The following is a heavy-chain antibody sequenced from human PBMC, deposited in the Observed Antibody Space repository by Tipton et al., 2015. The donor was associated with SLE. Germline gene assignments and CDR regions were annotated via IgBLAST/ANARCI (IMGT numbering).Heavy chain of an antibody. Sequence: LRLSCAVYGGSLSGYYGSWIRQPPGKGLEWIGEINHSGSTNYNPSLKSRVTISVDTSKNQFSLKLSSVTAADTAVYYCARGISSGWWNYWGQGNLVSAAS. J-gene: IGHJ4*02. D-gene: IGHD6-19*01. CDR3: ARGISSGWWNY. V-gene: IGHV4-34*01. CDR2: INHSGST. CDR1: GGSLSGYY.